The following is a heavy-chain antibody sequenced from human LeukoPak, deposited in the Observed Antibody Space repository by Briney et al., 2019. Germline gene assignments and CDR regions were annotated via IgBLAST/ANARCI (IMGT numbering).Heavy chain of an antibody. J-gene: IGHJ4*02. D-gene: IGHD3-22*01. CDR3: ATMEFSGYAGY. Sequence: GGSLRLSCSATGFTLSNFWMTWVRQAPGKGLEWVANIKQDGSEKYYVDSVRGRFTISRDNAKNSLYLQMNSLRIEDTAVYYCATMEFSGYAGYWGQGTLVTVSS. CDR1: GFTLSNFW. CDR2: IKQDGSEK. V-gene: IGHV3-7*01.